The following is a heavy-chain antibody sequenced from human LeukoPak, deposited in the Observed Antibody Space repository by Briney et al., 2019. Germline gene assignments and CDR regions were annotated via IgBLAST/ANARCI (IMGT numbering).Heavy chain of an antibody. D-gene: IGHD5-24*01. Sequence: GASVKVSCKTSGYTFSKYDIIWVRQTPGQGLEWMGWISAYNGNTNYAQKLQGRVTMTTDTSTSTAYMELRSLRSDDTAVYYCATRGKGNWFDPWGQGTLVTVSS. CDR2: ISAYNGNT. J-gene: IGHJ5*02. CDR1: GYTFSKYD. V-gene: IGHV1-18*04. CDR3: ATRGKGNWFDP.